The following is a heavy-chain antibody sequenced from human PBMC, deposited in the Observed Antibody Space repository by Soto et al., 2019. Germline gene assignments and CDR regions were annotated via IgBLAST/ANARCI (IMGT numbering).Heavy chain of an antibody. CDR2: IYYSGST. CDR1: GGSISSYY. V-gene: IGHV4-59*01. Sequence: QVQLQESGPGLVKPSETLSLTCTVSGGSISSYYWSWIRQPPGKGLEWIGYIYYSGSTNYNPSLKSRVTISVDTSKNQFSLKLSSVTAADTAVYYCARDLVARTPYGHTTGGWFDPWGQGTLVTVSS. CDR3: ARDLVARTPYGHTTGGWFDP. J-gene: IGHJ5*02. D-gene: IGHD4-17*01.